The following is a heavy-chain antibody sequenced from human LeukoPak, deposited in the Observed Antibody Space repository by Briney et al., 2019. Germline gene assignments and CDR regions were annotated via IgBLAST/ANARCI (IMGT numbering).Heavy chain of an antibody. CDR2: IIPIFGTA. J-gene: IGHJ4*02. V-gene: IGHV1-69*05. CDR1: GGTFSSYA. D-gene: IGHD6-19*01. CDR3: AREKGYSSGWYSWYFDY. Sequence: SVTVSCTASGGTFSSYAISWVRQAPGQGLEWMEGIIPIFGTANYAQKFQGRVTMTRDTSTSTVYMELSSLRSEDTAVYYCAREKGYSSGWYSWYFDYWGQGTLVTVSS.